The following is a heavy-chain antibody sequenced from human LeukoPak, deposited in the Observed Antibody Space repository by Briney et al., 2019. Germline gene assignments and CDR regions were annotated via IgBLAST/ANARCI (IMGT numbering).Heavy chain of an antibody. V-gene: IGHV5-51*01. J-gene: IGHJ4*02. CDR1: GYTFTNFW. CDR3: ARRIDSGGIDY. D-gene: IGHD3-10*01. CDR2: IYPPDSET. Sequence: GASLKISCKGSGYTFTNFWIAWVPQIPGKGLELMGIIYPPDSETRYSPSFQGQVTISVDKSIRTAYLQWNSLKASDTAMYYCARRIDSGGIDYWGQGTLVTVSS.